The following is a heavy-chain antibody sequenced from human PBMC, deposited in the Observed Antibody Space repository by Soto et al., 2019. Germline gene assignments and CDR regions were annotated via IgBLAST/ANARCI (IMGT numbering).Heavy chain of an antibody. V-gene: IGHV4-31*03. CDR2: IFYSGST. J-gene: IGHJ4*02. D-gene: IGHD2-15*01. Sequence: SETLSLTCTVSGGSISSGGYYWSWVRQHPGKGLEWIGYIFYSGSTYYNPSLKSRVTISLDTSKIQFSLRLTSMTAADKAVYYCARGGGYDSFDFWGQGIQVTVSS. CDR3: ARGGGYDSFDF. CDR1: GGSISSGGYY.